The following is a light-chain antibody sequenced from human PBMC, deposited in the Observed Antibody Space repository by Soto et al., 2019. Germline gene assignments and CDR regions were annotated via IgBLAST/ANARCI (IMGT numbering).Light chain of an antibody. Sequence: EIVLTQSPGTLSLSPGERATLSCRASQSVSSSYLAWYQQKPGQAPRLLIFGVSSRATGSPDRFSGSGSGTDFTLTISRLEPEDFAVYYCQQYGTSPGMYTFGQGTKVEIK. CDR1: QSVSSSY. J-gene: IGKJ2*01. CDR2: GVS. CDR3: QQYGTSPGMYT. V-gene: IGKV3-20*01.